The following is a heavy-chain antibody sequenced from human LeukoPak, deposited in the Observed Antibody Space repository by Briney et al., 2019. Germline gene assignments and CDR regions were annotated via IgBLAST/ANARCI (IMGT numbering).Heavy chain of an antibody. J-gene: IGHJ4*02. D-gene: IGHD3-9*01. CDR2: INAGNGNT. CDR1: GYTFTSYA. V-gene: IGHV1-3*03. CDR3: ARRATVLRYFDWLNY. Sequence: ASVKVSCKASGYTFTSYAMHWVRQAPGQRLEWMGWINAGNGNTKHSQEFQGRVTFTRDTSANTAYMGLSSLRSEDTAVYYCARRATVLRYFDWLNYWGQGTLVTVSS.